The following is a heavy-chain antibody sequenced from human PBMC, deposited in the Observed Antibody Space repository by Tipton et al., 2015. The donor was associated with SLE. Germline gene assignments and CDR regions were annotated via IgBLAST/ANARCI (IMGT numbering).Heavy chain of an antibody. D-gene: IGHD5-18*01. V-gene: IGHV4-31*03. CDR2: IYYSGGT. CDR3: ARHRGHSYGYLYIDY. Sequence: TLSLTCTVSCGSINSGGYYWTWIRQHPGKGLEWIGCIYYSGGTYYNPSLKSRVTIAVDTSNNQFSLRLSSVTAADTAIYYCARHRGHSYGYLYIDYWGQGTLVTVSS. CDR1: CGSINSGGYY. J-gene: IGHJ4*02.